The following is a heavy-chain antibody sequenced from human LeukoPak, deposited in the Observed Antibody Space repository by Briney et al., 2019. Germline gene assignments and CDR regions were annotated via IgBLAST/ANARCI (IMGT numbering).Heavy chain of an antibody. CDR3: AAAQVHYDSSCYPILLLDY. CDR2: ISAYNGNT. J-gene: IGHJ4*02. CDR1: GYTFTSDG. D-gene: IGHD3-22*01. Sequence: ASVKVSCKXSGYTFTSDGISWVRQAPGQGLEWMGWISAYNGNTNYSQKLQGRVTMTTDTSTSTAYMELRSLRSDDTAVYYCAAAQVHYDSSCYPILLLDYWGQGTLVTVSS. V-gene: IGHV1-18*01.